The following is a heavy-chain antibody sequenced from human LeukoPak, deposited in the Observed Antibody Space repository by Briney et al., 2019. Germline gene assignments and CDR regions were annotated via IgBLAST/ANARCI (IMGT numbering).Heavy chain of an antibody. CDR2: IYYSGST. CDR3: ARALPPEYSSSSHYFDP. Sequence: SETLSLTCTVSGYSISSGYYWGWIRQPPGKGLEWIGSIYYSGSTYYNPSLKSRVTISVDTSKNQFSLKLSSVTAADTAVYYCARALPPEYSSSSHYFDPWGQGTLVTVSS. J-gene: IGHJ5*02. D-gene: IGHD6-6*01. CDR1: GYSISSGYY. V-gene: IGHV4-38-2*02.